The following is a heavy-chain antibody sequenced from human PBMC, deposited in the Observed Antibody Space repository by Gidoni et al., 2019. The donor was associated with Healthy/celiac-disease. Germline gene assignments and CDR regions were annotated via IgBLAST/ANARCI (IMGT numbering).Heavy chain of an antibody. CDR2: IYTSGST. J-gene: IGHJ6*02. D-gene: IGHD3-22*01. CDR1: GGSISSSY. V-gene: IGHV4-4*07. Sequence: QVQLQESGPGLVKPSESLSLTCPVSGGSISSSYWSWIRQPAGKGLEWIGRIYTSGSTNYNPSLKSRVTMSVDTSKNQFSLKLSSVTAADTAVYYCAREGGYYDSSGYYDYGMDVWGQGTTVTVSS. CDR3: AREGGYYDSSGYYDYGMDV.